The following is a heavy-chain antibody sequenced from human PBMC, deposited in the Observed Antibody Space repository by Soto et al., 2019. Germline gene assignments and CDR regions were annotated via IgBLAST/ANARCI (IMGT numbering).Heavy chain of an antibody. CDR3: AKEVPVQLWTTSPFGAFDI. J-gene: IGHJ3*02. CDR2: ITGSGGTT. D-gene: IGHD5-18*01. V-gene: IGHV3-23*01. CDR1: GFTFSSYA. Sequence: EVQLLESGGGLGQPGGSLRLSCEASGFTFSSYAMSWVRQAPGKGLEWVSVITGSGGTTYYADSVKGRFTISRDNFKNMLYLQMKSLGAEDTAVYYWAKEVPVQLWTTSPFGAFDIWAQGTKVTVSS.